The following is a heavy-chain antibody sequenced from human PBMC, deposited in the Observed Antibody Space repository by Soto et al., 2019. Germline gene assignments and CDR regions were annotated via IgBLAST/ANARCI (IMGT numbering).Heavy chain of an antibody. CDR1: GGTFSSYA. V-gene: IGHV1-69*05. J-gene: IGHJ6*02. CDR2: IIPIFGTA. CDR3: ARETGFLEWLVDIPPQGMDV. Sequence: VASVKVSCKASGGTFSSYAISWVRQAPGQGLEWMGGIIPIFGTANYAQKFQGRVTMTRDTSTSTVYMELSSLRSEDTAVYYCARETGFLEWLVDIPPQGMDVWGQGTTVTVSS. D-gene: IGHD3-3*01.